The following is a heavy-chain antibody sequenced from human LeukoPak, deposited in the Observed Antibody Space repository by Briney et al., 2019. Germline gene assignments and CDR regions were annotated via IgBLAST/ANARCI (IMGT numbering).Heavy chain of an antibody. J-gene: IGHJ4*02. CDR1: GFTFSNYW. V-gene: IGHV3-7*01. CDR3: ARDQINSSGNKPPFDY. Sequence: PGGSLRLSCAASGFTFSNYWMSWVRQTPGKGLEWVANINQDGSEKYYVDSVKGRFTISRDNAKNSPYLQMNSLRAEDTAVYYCARDQINSSGNKPPFDYWGRGTLFTVSS. D-gene: IGHD1-26*01. CDR2: INQDGSEK.